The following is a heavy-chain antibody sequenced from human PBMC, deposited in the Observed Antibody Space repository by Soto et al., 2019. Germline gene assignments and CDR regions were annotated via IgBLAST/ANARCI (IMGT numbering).Heavy chain of an antibody. CDR3: ARRDRSGYSYWLDT. D-gene: IGHD3-22*01. Sequence: QVQLQESGPGLVKPSQTLSLTCTVSGGSISDGYYWSWIRQHPGKGLEWIGSISYSGSTSYNPSLKSRLTISVHRSKSQFSLSLSSVTAADTAVYYCARRDRSGYSYWLDTWGQGTLVTVSS. J-gene: IGHJ5*02. CDR2: ISYSGST. V-gene: IGHV4-31*03. CDR1: GGSISDGYY.